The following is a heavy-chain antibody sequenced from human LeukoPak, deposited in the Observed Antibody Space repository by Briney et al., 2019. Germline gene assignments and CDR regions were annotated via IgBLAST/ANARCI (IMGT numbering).Heavy chain of an antibody. CDR3: ARATCGGDCYSSSLSPYYFDY. Sequence: GGSLRLSCAASGFTVSSNYMSWVRQAPGKGLEWVSVIYSGGSTYYADSVKGRFTISRDNSKNTPYLQMNSLRAEDTAVYYCARATCGGDCYSSSLSPYYFDYWGQGTLVTVSS. CDR2: IYSGGST. D-gene: IGHD2-21*02. CDR1: GFTVSSNY. V-gene: IGHV3-53*01. J-gene: IGHJ4*02.